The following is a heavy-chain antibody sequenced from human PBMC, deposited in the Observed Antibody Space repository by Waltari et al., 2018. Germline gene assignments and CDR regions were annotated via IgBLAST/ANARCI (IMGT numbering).Heavy chain of an antibody. CDR1: GFTFSSYG. CDR2: ISYDGSNK. Sequence: QVQLVESGGGVVQPGRSLRLSCAASGFTFSSYGMHWVRQAPGKGLEWVAGISYDGSNKYYADSVKGRFTISRDKSKNTLYLQMNSLRAEDTAVYYWAKGTESSSWYIPPLGMDVWGQGTTVTVSS. V-gene: IGHV3-30*18. J-gene: IGHJ6*02. CDR3: AKGTESSSWYIPPLGMDV. D-gene: IGHD6-13*01.